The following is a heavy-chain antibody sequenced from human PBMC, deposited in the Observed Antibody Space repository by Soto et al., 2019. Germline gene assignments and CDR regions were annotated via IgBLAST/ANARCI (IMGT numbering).Heavy chain of an antibody. J-gene: IGHJ6*04. CDR1: VFTLSDYY. Sequence: PGGSLRLSCAASVFTLSDYYMSWIRQAPGKGLEWVSYISSSGGTIYYADSVKGRFTISRDNAKNSLYLQMNSLRAEDTAVYYCARKTDSIPSGGDVWGKGTAVTVSS. CDR3: ARKTDSIPSGGDV. CDR2: ISSSGGTI. V-gene: IGHV3-11*01. D-gene: IGHD3-10*01.